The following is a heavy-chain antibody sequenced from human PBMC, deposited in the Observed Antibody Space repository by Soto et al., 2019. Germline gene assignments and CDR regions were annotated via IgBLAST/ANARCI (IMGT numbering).Heavy chain of an antibody. CDR2: INHSGRV. CDR1: GGSFSGNS. D-gene: IGHD3-22*01. V-gene: IGHV4-34*01. CDR3: STRAYDTNGYYRFDP. J-gene: IGHJ5*01. Sequence: ASETLSLTCAVYGGSFSGNSWTWIRQSPGKGLEWIGDINHSGRVNYSPSLKSRVTISLDTSKNQFSLTLSAVTAAATAMYYCSTRAYDTNGYYRFDPWGQGTLVTVSS.